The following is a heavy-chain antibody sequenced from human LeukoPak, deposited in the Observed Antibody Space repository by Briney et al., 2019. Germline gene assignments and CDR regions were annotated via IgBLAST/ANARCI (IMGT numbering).Heavy chain of an antibody. D-gene: IGHD1-26*01. Sequence: GGSLRLSCAASGFTFSSYAMSWVRQAPGKGLEWVSAISGSGGSTYYADSVKGRFTISRDNSKNTLYLQMNSLRAEDTAVYYCAKDGRVGATKTYYFDYWGQGTPVTVSS. J-gene: IGHJ4*02. V-gene: IGHV3-23*01. CDR2: ISGSGGST. CDR1: GFTFSSYA. CDR3: AKDGRVGATKTYYFDY.